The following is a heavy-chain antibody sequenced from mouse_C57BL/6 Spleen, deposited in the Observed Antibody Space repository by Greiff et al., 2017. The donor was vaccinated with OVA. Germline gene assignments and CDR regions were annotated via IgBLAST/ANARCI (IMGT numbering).Heavy chain of an antibody. Sequence: QVQLQQPGAELVMPGASVKLSCKASGYTFTSYWMHWVKQRPGQGLEWIGEIDPSDSYTNSNQKFKGKSTLTVDKSSSTAYMQLSSLTSEDSAVCYCARGSYYYGSSYPAYWGQGTLVTVSA. CDR3: ARGSYYYGSSYPAY. V-gene: IGHV1-69*01. J-gene: IGHJ3*01. CDR1: GYTFTSYW. D-gene: IGHD1-1*01. CDR2: IDPSDSYT.